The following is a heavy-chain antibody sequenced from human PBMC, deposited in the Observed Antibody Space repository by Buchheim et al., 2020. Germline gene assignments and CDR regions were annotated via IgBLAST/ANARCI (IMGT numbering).Heavy chain of an antibody. D-gene: IGHD5-12*01. CDR2: IYTSGRT. Sequence: QVQLQESGPGLVKPSQTLSLTCTVSGGSISSGSYYWSWIRQPAGKGLEWIGRIYTSGRTNYNPSLKSRVTISVDTSKNQFSLKLSSVTATDTAVYYCARAAGYESVAFDIWGQGT. CDR3: ARAAGYESVAFDI. V-gene: IGHV4-61*02. J-gene: IGHJ3*02. CDR1: GGSISSGSYY.